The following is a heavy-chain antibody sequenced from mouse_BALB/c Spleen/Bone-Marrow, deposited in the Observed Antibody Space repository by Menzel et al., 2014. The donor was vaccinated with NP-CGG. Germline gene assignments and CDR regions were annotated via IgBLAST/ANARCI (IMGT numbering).Heavy chain of an antibody. D-gene: IGHD3-1*01. CDR2: INPNNGGT. CDR1: GYTFTEYT. Sequence: YGTGLVTFGASAKISCKTSGYTFTEYTMHWVKQSHGKSLERIGGINPNNGGTSYNQKFKGKATLTVDKSSSTAYMELRSLTSEDSAVYYCARRGKLGLLFLDYWGEGTTLTVSP. CDR3: ARRGKLGLLFLDY. V-gene: IGHV1-18*01. J-gene: IGHJ2*01.